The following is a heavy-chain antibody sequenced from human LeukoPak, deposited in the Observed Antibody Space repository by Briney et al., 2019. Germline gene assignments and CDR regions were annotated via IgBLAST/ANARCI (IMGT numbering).Heavy chain of an antibody. CDR2: IYYSGST. J-gene: IGHJ4*02. CDR1: GGSISSYY. D-gene: IGHD3-22*01. V-gene: IGHV4-59*01. Sequence: SETLSLTCTVSGGSISSYYWSWIRQPPGKGLEWIGYIYYSGSTNYNPSLKSRVTISVDTSKNQFSLKLSSVTAADTAVYYCARESDYCDSSGYDYFDYWGQGTLVTVSS. CDR3: ARESDYCDSSGYDYFDY.